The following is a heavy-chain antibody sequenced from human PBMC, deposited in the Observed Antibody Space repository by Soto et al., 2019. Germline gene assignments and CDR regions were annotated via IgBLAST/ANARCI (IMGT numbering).Heavy chain of an antibody. J-gene: IGHJ6*02. D-gene: IGHD4-17*01. Sequence: SETLSLTCAVYGGSFSGYYWSWIRQPPGKGLEWIGEINHSGSTNYNPSLKSRVTISVNTSKNQFSLKRSSVTAADTAVYYCARAALSTVTYTTNYYYYGMDVWGQGTTVTVSS. CDR2: INHSGST. V-gene: IGHV4-34*01. CDR1: GGSFSGYY. CDR3: ARAALSTVTYTTNYYYYGMDV.